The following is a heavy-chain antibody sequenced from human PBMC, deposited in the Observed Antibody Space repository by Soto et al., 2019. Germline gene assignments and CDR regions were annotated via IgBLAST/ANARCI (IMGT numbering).Heavy chain of an antibody. Sequence: HPGGSLRLSCAASGFTVSSNYMSWVRQAPGKGLEWVSVIYSGGSTYYADSVKGRFTISRDNSKNTLYLQMSSLRAEDTAVYYCARTYIIHSSGWYRFDASEIWGQGTMVTVSS. D-gene: IGHD6-19*01. J-gene: IGHJ3*02. CDR3: ARTYIIHSSGWYRFDASEI. CDR2: IYSGGST. CDR1: GFTVSSNY. V-gene: IGHV3-53*01.